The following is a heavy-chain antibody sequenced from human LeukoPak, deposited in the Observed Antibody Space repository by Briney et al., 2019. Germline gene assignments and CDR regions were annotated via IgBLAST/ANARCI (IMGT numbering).Heavy chain of an antibody. CDR1: GGSINNYW. V-gene: IGHV4-59*01. J-gene: IGHJ4*02. Sequence: SETLSLTCSVSGGSINNYWWNWIRQPPGKGLEWIGYIYYSGSTSYNPSLKSRLTISVDTSLNQFSLKLNSVTAADTAVYYCARYCSGGDCYSKALDYWGQGTLATVSS. CDR2: IYYSGST. CDR3: ARYCSGGDCYSKALDY. D-gene: IGHD2-15*01.